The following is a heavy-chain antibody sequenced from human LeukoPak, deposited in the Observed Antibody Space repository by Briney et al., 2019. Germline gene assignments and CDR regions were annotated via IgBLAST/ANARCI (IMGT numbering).Heavy chain of an antibody. CDR2: ISGSGGST. D-gene: IGHD3-3*02. V-gene: IGHV3-23*01. CDR1: GFTFSSYA. Sequence: GGSLRLSCAASGFTFSSYAMSWVRQAPGKGLEWVSAISGSGGSTYYADSVKGRFTISRDNSKNTLYLQMNSLRAEDTAVYYCGKDAFLELLSPLYYYYMDVWGKGTTVTVSS. J-gene: IGHJ6*03. CDR3: GKDAFLELLSPLYYYYMDV.